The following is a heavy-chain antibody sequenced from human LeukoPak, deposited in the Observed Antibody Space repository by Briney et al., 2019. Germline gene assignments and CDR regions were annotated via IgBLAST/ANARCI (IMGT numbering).Heavy chain of an antibody. V-gene: IGHV4-61*02. D-gene: IGHD3-22*01. CDR1: GGSISSGSYY. Sequence: PSETLSLTCTVSGGSISSGSYYWSWIRQPAGKGLEWIGRIYTSGSTNYNPSLKSRVTISVDTAKNQFSLKLSSVTAADTAVYYGARGFGSRYYDSSGYLPYFDYWGQGTLVTVSS. CDR3: ARGFGSRYYDSSGYLPYFDY. J-gene: IGHJ4*02. CDR2: IYTSGST.